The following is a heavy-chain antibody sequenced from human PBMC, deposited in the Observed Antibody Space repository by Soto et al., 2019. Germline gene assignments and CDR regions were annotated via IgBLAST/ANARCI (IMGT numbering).Heavy chain of an antibody. CDR2: ISGSGGST. D-gene: IGHD4-4*01. V-gene: IGHV3-23*01. Sequence: GGSLRLSCAASGFTFSTYAMSWVRQAPGKGLEWVSAISGSGGSTYYADSVKGRFTISRDNSKNTLYLQMNSLRAEDTAVYYCARRKADSNLRIEYYYYGMDVWGQGTTVTVSS. CDR1: GFTFSTYA. J-gene: IGHJ6*02. CDR3: ARRKADSNLRIEYYYYGMDV.